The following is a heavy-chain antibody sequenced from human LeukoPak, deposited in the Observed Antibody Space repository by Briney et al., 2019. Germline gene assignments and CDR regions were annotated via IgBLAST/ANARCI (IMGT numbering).Heavy chain of an antibody. Sequence: SVKVSCKASGGTFSSYAISWVRQAPGRGLEWMGGIIPIFGTANYAQKFQGRVTITADESTSTAYMELSSLRSEDTAVYYCARDIRYYDSSGYYAFDIWGQGTMVTVSS. CDR1: GGTFSSYA. CDR3: ARDIRYYDSSGYYAFDI. D-gene: IGHD3-22*01. J-gene: IGHJ3*02. V-gene: IGHV1-69*13. CDR2: IIPIFGTA.